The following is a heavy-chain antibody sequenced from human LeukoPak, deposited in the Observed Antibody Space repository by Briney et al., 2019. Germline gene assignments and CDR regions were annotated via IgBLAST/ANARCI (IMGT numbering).Heavy chain of an antibody. CDR1: GFTFSSYS. V-gene: IGHV3-21*01. Sequence: KPGGSLRLSCAASGFTFSSYSMNWVRQAPGKGLEWVSSISSSSSYMYYADSVKGRFTISRDNAKNSLYLQMNSLRAEDTAVYYCARDFRFPCWGQGTLVTVSS. CDR3: ARDFRFPC. CDR2: ISSSSSYM. J-gene: IGHJ1*01. D-gene: IGHD3-10*01.